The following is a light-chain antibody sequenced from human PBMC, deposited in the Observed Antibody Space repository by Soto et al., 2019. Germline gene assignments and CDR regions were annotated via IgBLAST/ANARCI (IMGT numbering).Light chain of an antibody. V-gene: IGKV3-15*01. CDR2: AGS. J-gene: IGKJ1*01. CDR1: QSVDSY. Sequence: EIVMTQSPLTLYVSPGERVSLSCRGSQSVDSYLAWHQQKPGQAPRLLIYAGSTRATGIPGRFSGSGSGTEFTLTISSLQSEDFAVYYCQQYKNWPKTFGQGTKVEIK. CDR3: QQYKNWPKT.